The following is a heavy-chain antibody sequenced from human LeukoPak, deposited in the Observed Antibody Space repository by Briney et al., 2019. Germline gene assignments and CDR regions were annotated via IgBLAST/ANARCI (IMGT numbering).Heavy chain of an antibody. CDR1: GGSFSGYY. Sequence: SETLSLTCAVYGGSFSGYYWSWIRQPPGKGLEWIGEINHSGSTNYSPSLKSRVTISVDTSKNQFSLKLSSVTAADTAVYYCARGLGGWYKVRFDPWGQGTLVTVSS. J-gene: IGHJ5*02. V-gene: IGHV4-34*01. D-gene: IGHD6-19*01. CDR2: INHSGST. CDR3: ARGLGGWYKVRFDP.